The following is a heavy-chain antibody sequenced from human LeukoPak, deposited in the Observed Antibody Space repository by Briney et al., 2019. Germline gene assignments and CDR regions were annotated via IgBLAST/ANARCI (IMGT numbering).Heavy chain of an antibody. V-gene: IGHV3-23*05. J-gene: IGHJ4*02. CDR3: AKGSVGAESYRPFDY. D-gene: IGHD3-10*01. Sequence: PGGSLRLSCAASGVIFSSSVMSWVRQAPGKGLEWVSAINSRSSTTYAESVKGRFTISIDNSKNTLYLQMNTLRAEDTAIYYCAKGSVGAESYRPFDYWGQGTLVTVSS. CDR2: INSRSSTT. CDR1: GVIFSSSV.